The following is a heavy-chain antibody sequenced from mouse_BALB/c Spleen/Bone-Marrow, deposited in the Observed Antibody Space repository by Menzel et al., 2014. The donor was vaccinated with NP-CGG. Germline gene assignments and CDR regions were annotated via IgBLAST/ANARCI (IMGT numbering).Heavy chain of an antibody. CDR3: SRGRRDALAY. CDR2: INPSNGGT. Sequence: QVQLQQPGAELVKPGASVKLSCKASGYTFTSYYMYWVKQRPGQGLEWFGEINPSNGGTNFNEKFKNKATLTVDKSSSTAYMQLSSLTSEDSAVYYCSRGRRDALAYWGQGTPVTVSS. V-gene: IGHV1S16*01. J-gene: IGHJ4*01. CDR1: GYTFTSYY.